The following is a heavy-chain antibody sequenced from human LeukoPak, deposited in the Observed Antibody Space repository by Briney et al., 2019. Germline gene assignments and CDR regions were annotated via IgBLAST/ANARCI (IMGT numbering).Heavy chain of an antibody. J-gene: IGHJ4*02. CDR1: GFSFDTFGMR. CDR3: ARGWGRFDD. Sequence: ESGPTLVNPTQTLTVTCTFSGFSFDTFGMRVSWIRQPPGKALEWLGRIDWDDDKLYSTSLKTRLTISKDNSKNKVVLTITNMDPVDTATYYRARGWGRFDDWGRGTLVTVSS. CDR2: IDWDDDK. D-gene: IGHD7-27*01. V-gene: IGHV2-70D*14.